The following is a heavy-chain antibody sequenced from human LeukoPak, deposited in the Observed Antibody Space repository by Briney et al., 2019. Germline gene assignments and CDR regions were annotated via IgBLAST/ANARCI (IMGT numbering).Heavy chain of an antibody. V-gene: IGHV4-59*08. CDR2: IYHSGST. Sequence: SETLSLTCTVSGGSISTYYWSWLRQPPGKGLEWFGSIYHSGSTYYNPSRKSRVTISVDTSKNQFSLKLSSVTAADTAVYYCARVFGELYQYYFDYWGQGPLVTVPS. J-gene: IGHJ4*02. D-gene: IGHD3-10*01. CDR1: GGSISTYY. CDR3: ARVFGELYQYYFDY.